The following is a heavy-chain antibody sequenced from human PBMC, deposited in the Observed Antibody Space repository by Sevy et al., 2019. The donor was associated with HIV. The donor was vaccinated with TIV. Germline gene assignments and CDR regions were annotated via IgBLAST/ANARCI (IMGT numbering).Heavy chain of an antibody. D-gene: IGHD6-13*01. CDR2: FFYSGST. J-gene: IGHJ6*02. CDR3: ARGIAAPRGMDV. V-gene: IGHV4-59*01. CDR1: GDSISSYY. Sequence: SETLSLTCTVSGDSISSYYWSWIRQPPGKGLEWIGYFFYSGSTNYNPSLKSRVTISVDTTKNQVSLKVRSVTAADTAVYYCARGIAAPRGMDVWCQGTTVTVSS.